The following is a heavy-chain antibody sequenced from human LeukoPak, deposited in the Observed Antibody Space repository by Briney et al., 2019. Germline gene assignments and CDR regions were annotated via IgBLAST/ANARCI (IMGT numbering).Heavy chain of an antibody. J-gene: IGHJ4*02. D-gene: IGHD6-13*01. CDR2: IHTSGSP. CDR1: GGPISSGSYY. V-gene: IGHV4-61*02. Sequence: SQTLSLTCTVSGGPISSGSYYWTWTRQPAGKGLECIGRIHTSGSPKYNPSLQSRVTISLATSKDQFSLKVTSVAAADTAVYYCARVEAGAAAFYLDHWGRGTLVTVSS. CDR3: ARVEAGAAAFYLDH.